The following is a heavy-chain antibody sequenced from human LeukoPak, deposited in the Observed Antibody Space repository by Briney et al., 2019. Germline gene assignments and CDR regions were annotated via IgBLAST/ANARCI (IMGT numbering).Heavy chain of an antibody. J-gene: IGHJ2*01. D-gene: IGHD2-2*01. CDR1: RGTFSSSA. Sequence: SVKVSCKASRGTFSSSAISWVRQAPGQGLEWMGGIIPIFGTPNDAQKFQGRVTITADESTSTAYMELSSLRSEDTAVYYCARRWGPLCSSASCYWRDWYFDLWGRGTLVTVSS. V-gene: IGHV1-69*13. CDR3: ARRWGPLCSSASCYWRDWYFDL. CDR2: IIPIFGTP.